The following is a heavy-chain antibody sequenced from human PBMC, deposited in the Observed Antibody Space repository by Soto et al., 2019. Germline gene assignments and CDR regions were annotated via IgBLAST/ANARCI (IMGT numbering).Heavy chain of an antibody. Sequence: PSETLSLTCTVSGGSISSSSYYWGWIRQPPGKGLEWIGSIYYSGSTYYNPSLKSRVTISVDTSKNQFSLKLSSVTAADTAVYYCARQIPQNRWFDPWGQGTLVTVSS. CDR3: ARQIPQNRWFDP. V-gene: IGHV4-39*01. CDR2: IYYSGST. D-gene: IGHD2-2*02. J-gene: IGHJ5*02. CDR1: GGSISSSSYY.